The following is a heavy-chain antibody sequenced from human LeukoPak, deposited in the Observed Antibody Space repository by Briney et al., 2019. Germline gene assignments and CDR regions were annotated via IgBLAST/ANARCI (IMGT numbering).Heavy chain of an antibody. CDR1: GYSFTNYW. J-gene: IGHJ4*02. Sequence: GESLKISCKGSGYSFTNYWIGWVRQMPGKGLEWMGIIYPGDSDTRYSPSFQGQVTISADKSISTAYLQWSSLKASDTAMYYCARHPPRIAVAGGPGDYWGQGTLVTVSS. CDR3: ARHPPRIAVAGGPGDY. D-gene: IGHD6-19*01. CDR2: IYPGDSDT. V-gene: IGHV5-51*01.